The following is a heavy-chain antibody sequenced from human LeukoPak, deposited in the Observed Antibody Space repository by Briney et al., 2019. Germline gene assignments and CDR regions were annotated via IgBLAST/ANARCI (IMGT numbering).Heavy chain of an antibody. CDR3: ARGYIARGVLDAFDI. D-gene: IGHD5-12*01. CDR2: IYSGGTT. J-gene: IGHJ3*02. Sequence: GGSLRLSCVASGFTVSINYMTWVRQAPGKGLEWVSLIYSGGTTIFADSVKGRFTLSRDSSKNTMDLQMDSLRAEDTAVYYCARGYIARGVLDAFDIWGQGTRVTVSS. CDR1: GFTVSINY. V-gene: IGHV3-66*01.